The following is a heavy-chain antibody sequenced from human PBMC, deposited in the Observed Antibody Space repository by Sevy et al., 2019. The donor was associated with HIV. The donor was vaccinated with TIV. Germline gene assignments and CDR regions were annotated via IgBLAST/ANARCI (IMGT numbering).Heavy chain of an antibody. J-gene: IGHJ4*02. CDR3: AKDHNRQLVKYYFDY. D-gene: IGHD6-13*01. Sequence: LSLTCAAPGFTFSSYGMHWVRQAPGKGLEWVALIRYDGSNKYYADSVKGRFTISRDNSKNTLYLQMNSLRAEDTAVYYCAKDHNRQLVKYYFDYWGQRTLVTVSS. CDR1: GFTFSSYG. V-gene: IGHV3-30*02. CDR2: IRYDGSNK.